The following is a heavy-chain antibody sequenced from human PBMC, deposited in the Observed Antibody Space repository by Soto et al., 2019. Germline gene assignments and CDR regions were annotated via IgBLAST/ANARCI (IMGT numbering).Heavy chain of an antibody. CDR1: GYTFTGHY. V-gene: IGHV1-2*02. J-gene: IGHJ4*02. Sequence: GGSVKVSCKASGYTFTGHYMHWVRQAPGQGLEWMGWINPNSGGTNYAQKFQGRVTMTRDTSISTAYMELSRLRSDDTAVYYCARDRSRWELLLFDYWGQGTLVTVSS. CDR2: INPNSGGT. CDR3: ARDRSRWELLLFDY. D-gene: IGHD1-26*01.